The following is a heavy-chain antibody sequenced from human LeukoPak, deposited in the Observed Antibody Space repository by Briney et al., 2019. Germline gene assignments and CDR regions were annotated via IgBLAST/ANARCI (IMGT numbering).Heavy chain of an antibody. V-gene: IGHV1-2*02. D-gene: IGHD6-13*01. CDR3: AGEVAAAGTAASDY. CDR2: INPNSGGT. CDR1: GYTFTGYY. J-gene: IGHJ4*02. Sequence: ASVKVSCKASGYTFTGYYMHWVRQAPGQGLEWMGWINPNSGGTNYAQKFQGRVTMTRDTSISTAYMELSRLRSDDTAVYYCAGEVAAAGTAASDYWGQGTLVTVSS.